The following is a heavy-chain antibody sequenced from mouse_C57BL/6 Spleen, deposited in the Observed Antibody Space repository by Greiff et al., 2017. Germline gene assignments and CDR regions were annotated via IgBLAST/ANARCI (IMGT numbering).Heavy chain of an antibody. J-gene: IGHJ4*01. D-gene: IGHD2-1*01. Sequence: EVQLQQSGPELVKPGASVKISCKASGYTFTDYYMNWVKQSHGKSLEWIGDINPNNGGTSYNQKFKGKATLTVDKSSSTAYMELRSLTSEDSAVYYCARGNYGNWGYYAMDYWGQGTSVTVSS. V-gene: IGHV1-26*01. CDR3: ARGNYGNWGYYAMDY. CDR1: GYTFTDYY. CDR2: INPNNGGT.